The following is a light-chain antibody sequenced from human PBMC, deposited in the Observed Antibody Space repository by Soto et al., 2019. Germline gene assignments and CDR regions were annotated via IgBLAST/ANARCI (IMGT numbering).Light chain of an antibody. Sequence: EIVLTQSPGTLSLSPGDRATLSCRASQSVGSNYLAWYQQKPGQAPRLLIYAASSRAPGIPARFSGSGSGTDFTLTISRLEAEDFAVYYCQQYCGSPWTFGQGTKVEIK. CDR3: QQYCGSPWT. V-gene: IGKV3-20*01. J-gene: IGKJ1*01. CDR2: AAS. CDR1: QSVGSNY.